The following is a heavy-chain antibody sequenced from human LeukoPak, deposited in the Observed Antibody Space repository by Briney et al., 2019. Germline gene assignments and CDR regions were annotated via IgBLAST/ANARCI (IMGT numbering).Heavy chain of an antibody. V-gene: IGHV4-39*01. Sequence: SETLSLTCTVSGGSISSSSYYWGWIRQPPGKGLEWIGSIYYSGSTYYNPSLKSRVTISVDTSKNQFSLKLSSVTAADMAVYCCARHVDRDPYPYYYYMDVWGKGTTVTISS. CDR1: GGSISSSSYY. CDR2: IYYSGST. CDR3: ARHVDRDPYPYYYYMDV. D-gene: IGHD2-21*01. J-gene: IGHJ6*03.